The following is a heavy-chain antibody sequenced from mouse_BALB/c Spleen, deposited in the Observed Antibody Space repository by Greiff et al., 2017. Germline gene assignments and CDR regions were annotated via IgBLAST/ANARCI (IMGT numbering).Heavy chain of an antibody. CDR1: GFTFSDYY. CDR2: ISDGGSYT. CDR3: ARGLLLYYFDY. V-gene: IGHV5-4*02. D-gene: IGHD1-1*01. Sequence: DVMLVESGGGLVKPGGSLKLSCAASGFTFSDYYMYWVRQTPEKRLEWVATISDGGSYTYYPDSVKGRFTISRDNAKNNLYLQMSSLKSEDTAMYYCARGLLLYYFDYWGQGTTLTVSS. J-gene: IGHJ2*01.